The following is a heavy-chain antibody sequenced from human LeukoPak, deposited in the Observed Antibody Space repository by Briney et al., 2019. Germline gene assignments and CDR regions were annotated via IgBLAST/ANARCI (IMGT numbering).Heavy chain of an antibody. D-gene: IGHD2-15*01. CDR2: INHSGST. V-gene: IGHV4-34*01. Sequence: SETLSLTCAVYGGSFSGYYWSWIRQPPGKGLEWIGEINHSGSTNYNPSLMSRVTISLDTSKNQFSLKLSSVTAADTAVYYCARVVVAATDWFDPWGLGTLVTVSS. CDR1: GGSFSGYY. J-gene: IGHJ5*02. CDR3: ARVVVAATDWFDP.